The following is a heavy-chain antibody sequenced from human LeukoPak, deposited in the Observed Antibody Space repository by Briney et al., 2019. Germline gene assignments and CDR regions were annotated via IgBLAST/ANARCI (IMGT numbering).Heavy chain of an antibody. CDR2: ISSSSSYI. D-gene: IGHD4-17*01. CDR1: GFTLSRYS. V-gene: IGHV3-21*01. CDR3: ARDHWWDYGDYYYYYYYMDV. J-gene: IGHJ6*03. Sequence: PGGSLRLSCAASGFTLSRYSMNWVRQAPGKGLEWVSSISSSSSYIYYADSVKGRFTISRDNAKNSLYLQMNSLRAEDTAVYYCARDHWWDYGDYYYYYYYMDVWGKGTTVTVSS.